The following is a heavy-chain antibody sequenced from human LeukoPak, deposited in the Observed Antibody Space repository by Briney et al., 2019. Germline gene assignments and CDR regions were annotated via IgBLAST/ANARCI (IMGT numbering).Heavy chain of an antibody. CDR3: AGMKMATIPRGAFDI. V-gene: IGHV5-51*01. CDR1: GYSFTSYW. J-gene: IGHJ3*02. CDR2: IYPGDSDT. Sequence: GESLKISCKCSGYSFTSYWIGWVRQMPGKGLEWMGIIYPGDSDTRYSPSFQGQVTISADKSISTAYLQWSSLKASDTAMYYCAGMKMATIPRGAFDIWGQGTMVTVSS. D-gene: IGHD5-24*01.